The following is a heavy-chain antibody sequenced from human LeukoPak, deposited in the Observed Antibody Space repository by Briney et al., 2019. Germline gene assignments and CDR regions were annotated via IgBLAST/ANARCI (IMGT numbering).Heavy chain of an antibody. D-gene: IGHD2-15*01. CDR3: ARVGVVVVVAAVYGMDV. V-gene: IGHV1-18*01. J-gene: IGHJ6*02. CDR2: ISAYNGNT. CDR1: GYTFTSYG. Sequence: ASVKVSCKASGYTFTSYGVSWVRQAPGQGLEWMGWISAYNGNTNYAQKLQGRVTMTTDTSTSTAYMELRSLRSDDTAVYYCARVGVVVVVAAVYGMDVWGQGTTVTVPS.